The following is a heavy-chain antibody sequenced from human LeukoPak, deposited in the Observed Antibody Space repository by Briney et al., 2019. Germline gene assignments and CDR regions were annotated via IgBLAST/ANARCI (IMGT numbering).Heavy chain of an antibody. CDR2: INPNSGGT. J-gene: IGHJ4*02. CDR1: GCTFIGYY. CDR3: ARDAFRNGDNAKLDN. Sequence: ASVTVSCKDSGCTFIGYYMHWLRQAPGQGLEWMGWINPNSGGTKFAQKFQGRVTMTRDTSINTAYMELSRLRSDDTAVYYCARDAFRNGDNAKLDNWGQGTLVTVSS. D-gene: IGHD4-23*01. V-gene: IGHV1-2*02.